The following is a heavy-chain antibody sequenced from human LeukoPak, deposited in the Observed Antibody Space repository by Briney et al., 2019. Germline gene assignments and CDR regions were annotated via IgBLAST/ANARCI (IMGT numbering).Heavy chain of an antibody. V-gene: IGHV3-30*03. D-gene: IGHD2-21*02. CDR2: ISYDGSNK. CDR3: ARDYGDSRPYCCGDCYSVSGYFQH. Sequence: GGSLRLSCAVSGFTFNSYDMQWVRQAPGKGLEWVAGISYDGSNKYYADSVKGRFTISRDNSKNTLYLQMNSLRAEDTAVYYCARDYGDSRPYCCGDCYSVSGYFQHWGQGTLVTVSS. CDR1: GFTFNSYD. J-gene: IGHJ1*01.